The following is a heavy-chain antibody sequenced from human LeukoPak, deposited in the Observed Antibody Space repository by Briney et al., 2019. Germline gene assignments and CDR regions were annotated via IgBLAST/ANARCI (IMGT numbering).Heavy chain of an antibody. D-gene: IGHD2-15*01. Sequence: GESLKISCKGSGYRFTSYWIAWVRQMPGKGLEWMGIIYPGDSDTTYSPSFQGQVTISADKSISTAYLQWSSLKASDTAMYYCARCSAVVVVAATLGCYMDVWGKGTTVTVSS. CDR1: GYRFTSYW. CDR3: ARCSAVVVVAATLGCYMDV. CDR2: IYPGDSDT. J-gene: IGHJ6*03. V-gene: IGHV5-51*01.